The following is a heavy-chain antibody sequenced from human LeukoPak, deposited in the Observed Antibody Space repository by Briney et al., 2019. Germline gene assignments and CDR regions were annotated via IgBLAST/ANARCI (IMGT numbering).Heavy chain of an antibody. D-gene: IGHD3-10*01. Sequence: SQTLSLTCTVSGGSISSGGYYWSWIRQHQGRGLEWIGYIYYSGSTYYNPSLKSRVTISVDTSKNQFSLKLSSVTAADTAVYYCAREWFGAPFDPWGQGTLVTVSS. CDR2: IYYSGST. CDR1: GGSISSGGYY. V-gene: IGHV4-31*03. CDR3: AREWFGAPFDP. J-gene: IGHJ5*02.